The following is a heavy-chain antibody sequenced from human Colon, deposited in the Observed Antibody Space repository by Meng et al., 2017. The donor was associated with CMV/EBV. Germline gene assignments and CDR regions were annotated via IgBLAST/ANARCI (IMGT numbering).Heavy chain of an antibody. J-gene: IGHJ4*02. D-gene: IGHD1-26*01. Sequence: EVQLVEAGGGLVKPGGSLRLSCAASGFTFSSYSMNWVRQAPGKGLEWVSSISSSSSYIYYADSVKGRFTISRDNAKNSLYLQMNSLRAEDTAVYYCARGDSGSYYYGDYWGQGTLVTGLL. V-gene: IGHV3-21*01. CDR1: GFTFSSYS. CDR2: ISSSSSYI. CDR3: ARGDSGSYYYGDY.